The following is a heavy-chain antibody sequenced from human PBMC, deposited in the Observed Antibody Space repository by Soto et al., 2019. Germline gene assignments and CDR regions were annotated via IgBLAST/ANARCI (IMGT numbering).Heavy chain of an antibody. Sequence: QVQLVQSGTEVKRPGASVKVSCKTSGYTFKLYYMHWVRQAPGQGLEWMGWINSNSGDTYYAQDFQGRVTITRDRSTTTVYMELNSLRSDDTAVYYCTRGMDVWGQGTTVTVS. J-gene: IGHJ6*02. CDR3: TRGMDV. V-gene: IGHV1-2*02. CDR2: INSNSGDT. CDR1: GYTFKLYY.